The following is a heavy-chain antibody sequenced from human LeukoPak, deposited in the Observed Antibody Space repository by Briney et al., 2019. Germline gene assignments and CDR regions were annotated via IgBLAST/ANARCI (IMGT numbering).Heavy chain of an antibody. CDR2: ISGSGGIT. J-gene: IGHJ5*02. V-gene: IGHV3-23*01. CDR1: GFTISSYA. Sequence: GGSLRLSCAASGFTISSYAMSWVRQAPGKGLEWVSAISGSGGITYYADSAKGRFTISRDNSKNTLYLQMNSLRAEDMAVYYCARTQYSSGWYNWFDPWGQGTLVTVSS. CDR3: ARTQYSSGWYNWFDP. D-gene: IGHD6-19*01.